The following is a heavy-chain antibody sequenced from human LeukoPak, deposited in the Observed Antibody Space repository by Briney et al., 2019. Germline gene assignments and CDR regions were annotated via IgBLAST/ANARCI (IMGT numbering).Heavy chain of an antibody. CDR2: IYPDDSDT. D-gene: IGHD6-19*01. V-gene: IGHV5-51*01. CDR1: GYSLTSYW. Sequence: HGESLKISCEGSGYSLTSYWIAWVRQMPGKGLEWMGIIYPDDSDTRYSPSFQGQVTITADKSISTAYLQWSSLKASDNAMYYCARQRRSSGWPNDYWGQGTLVTVSS. CDR3: ARQRRSSGWPNDY. J-gene: IGHJ4*02.